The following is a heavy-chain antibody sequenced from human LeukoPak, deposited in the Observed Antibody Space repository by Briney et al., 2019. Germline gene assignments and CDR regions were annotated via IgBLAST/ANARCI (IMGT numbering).Heavy chain of an antibody. CDR3: TRALQWAFRFDY. J-gene: IGHJ4*02. V-gene: IGHV3-74*01. CDR1: GFTFSNHW. Sequence: GGSLRLSCAASGFTFSNHWMHWVRHAPGKGLVWVSRINSDGTITTYADSVKSRFTISRDNAKNTLYLQMNSLRAEDSAVYYCTRALQWAFRFDYWGQGNLVTVSS. D-gene: IGHD3-3*01. CDR2: INSDGTIT.